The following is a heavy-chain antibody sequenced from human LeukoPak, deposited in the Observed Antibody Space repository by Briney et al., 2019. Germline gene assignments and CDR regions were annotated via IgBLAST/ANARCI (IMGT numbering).Heavy chain of an antibody. V-gene: IGHV3-30-3*01. CDR1: GFTFSSYA. J-gene: IGHJ4*02. Sequence: GGSLRLSCAASGFTFSSYAMHWVRQAPGKGLEWVAVISYDGSNKYYADSVKGRFTISRDNSKNTLYLQMNSLRAEDTAVYYCARVTYITYYDFWSGSADYWGQGTLVTVSS. CDR3: ARVTYITYYDFWSGSADY. CDR2: ISYDGSNK. D-gene: IGHD3-3*01.